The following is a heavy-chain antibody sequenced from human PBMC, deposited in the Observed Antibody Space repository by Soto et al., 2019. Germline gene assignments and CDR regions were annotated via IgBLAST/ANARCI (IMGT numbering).Heavy chain of an antibody. J-gene: IGHJ4*02. Sequence: QVQLVESGGGVVQPGRSLRLSCAASGFSFNTYTMHWVRQAPGGGLEWVAIVSDDGSHTYYTDSVRGRFSISRDNSNSTLFLQLNSLTAADTAVYFCARDAPQGGLRGYFDLWGQGTLVTVSS. CDR2: VSDDGSHT. V-gene: IGHV3-30*14. D-gene: IGHD3-16*01. CDR1: GFSFNTYT. CDR3: ARDAPQGGLRGYFDL.